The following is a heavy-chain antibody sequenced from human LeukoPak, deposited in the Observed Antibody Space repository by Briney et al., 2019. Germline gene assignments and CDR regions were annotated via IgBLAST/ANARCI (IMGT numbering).Heavy chain of an antibody. CDR3: QRTETSYGLDV. CDR2: IKRKTDGGTT. D-gene: IGHD2-2*01. Sequence: GGSLRLSCTVSGFTFSNAWMSWVRQGPGKGLEGVGRIKRKTDGGTTDYAAPVTGRFIISRDDAENTLYLQMDSLKSEDTAVYYCQRTETSYGLDVWGQGTTVTVS. CDR1: GFTFSNAW. J-gene: IGHJ6*02. V-gene: IGHV3-15*01.